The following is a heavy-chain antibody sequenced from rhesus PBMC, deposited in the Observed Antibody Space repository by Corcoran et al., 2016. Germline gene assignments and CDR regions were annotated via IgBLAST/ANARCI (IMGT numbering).Heavy chain of an antibody. CDR1: GYTFTDYY. J-gene: IGHJ4*01. V-gene: IGHV1-111*02. D-gene: IGHD1-44*02. CDR3: ATDARGGSYSVDY. Sequence: EVQLVQSGAEVKKPGASVKISCKASGYTFTDYYLHWVRQAPGKGLEWMGRVEPEDGEAKTAQKFQDRVTVTADTSTDTGYMELSSLRSEDTAVYYCATDARGGSYSVDYWGQGALVTVSS. CDR2: VEPEDGEA.